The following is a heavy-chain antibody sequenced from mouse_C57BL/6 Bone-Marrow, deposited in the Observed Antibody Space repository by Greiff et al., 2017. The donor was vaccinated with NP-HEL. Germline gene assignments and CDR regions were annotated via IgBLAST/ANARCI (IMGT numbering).Heavy chain of an antibody. V-gene: IGHV1-55*01. CDR1: GYTFTSYW. Sequence: VQLQQSGAELVKPGASVKMSCKASGYTFTSYWITWVKQRPGQGLEWIGDIYPGSGSTNYNEKFKSKATLTVDTSSSTAYMQLSSLTSEDSAVYYCAARWLLRGDYFDYWGQGTTLTVSS. J-gene: IGHJ2*01. CDR2: IYPGSGST. CDR3: AARWLLRGDYFDY. D-gene: IGHD2-3*01.